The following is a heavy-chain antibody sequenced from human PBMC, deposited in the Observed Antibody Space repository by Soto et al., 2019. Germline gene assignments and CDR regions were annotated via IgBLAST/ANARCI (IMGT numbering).Heavy chain of an antibody. Sequence: SETLSLTCTVSGGSISSYYWSWIRQPPGKGLEWIGYIYYSGSTNYNPSLKSRVIISVDTSKNQFSLKLSSVTAADTAVSYCARDPRGSYNWFDPWGQGTLVTVSS. CDR2: IYYSGST. V-gene: IGHV4-59*01. CDR1: GGSISSYY. CDR3: ARDPRGSYNWFDP. D-gene: IGHD1-26*01. J-gene: IGHJ5*02.